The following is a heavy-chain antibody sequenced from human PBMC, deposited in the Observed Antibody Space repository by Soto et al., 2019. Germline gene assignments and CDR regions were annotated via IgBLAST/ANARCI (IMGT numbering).Heavy chain of an antibody. D-gene: IGHD3-10*01. CDR1: DDSSSSYK. J-gene: IGHJ4*02. Sequence: SETLSLTCTVSDDSSSSYKWSWIRQPPGRRLEWIGYIYYSGSTNYNPSLKSRVTISVDTSKNQFSLKLNSMTAADTAVYYCARHNYGSGSTYFDYWGQGTLVTVSS. CDR2: IYYSGST. V-gene: IGHV4-59*08. CDR3: ARHNYGSGSTYFDY.